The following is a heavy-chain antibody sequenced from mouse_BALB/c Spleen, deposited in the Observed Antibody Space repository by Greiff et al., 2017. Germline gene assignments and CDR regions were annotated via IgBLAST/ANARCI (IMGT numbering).Heavy chain of an antibody. J-gene: IGHJ2*01. Sequence: EVQGVESGGGLVQPGGSRKLSCAASGFTFSRFGMHWVRQAPEKGLEWVAYISSGSSTIYYADTVKGRFTISRDNSKNTLFLQMTSLRSEDTAMYYCARPYGNYIDYWGQGTTLTVSS. V-gene: IGHV5-17*02. D-gene: IGHD2-1*01. CDR3: ARPYGNYIDY. CDR2: ISSGSSTI. CDR1: GFTFSRFG.